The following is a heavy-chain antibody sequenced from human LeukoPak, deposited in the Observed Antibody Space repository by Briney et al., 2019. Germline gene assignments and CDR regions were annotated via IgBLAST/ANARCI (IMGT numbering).Heavy chain of an antibody. D-gene: IGHD1-1*01. J-gene: IGHJ4*02. Sequence: ASVKVSCKASGYTFSNYDINWVRQATGQGLEWMGYMNPNSGHTVYAQKFQGRVTMTRDTSISTAYMELSSLRFDDTADYYCARVPRESNSHWGQGTLVTVSS. CDR2: MNPNSGHT. V-gene: IGHV1-8*01. CDR3: ARVPRESNSH. CDR1: GYTFSNYD.